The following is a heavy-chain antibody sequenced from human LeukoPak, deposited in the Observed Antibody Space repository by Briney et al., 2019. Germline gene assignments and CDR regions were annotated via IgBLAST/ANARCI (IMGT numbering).Heavy chain of an antibody. Sequence: GESLKISCKGSGYSFTTYWIGWVRQLPGKGLEWMGIIYPRDSDTRYWPSFEGQVTISADKSITTTYLQWTSLKASDTATYYCARSGATYYDFLAGSSDDLDIWGQGTMVTVSS. J-gene: IGHJ3*02. D-gene: IGHD3-9*01. V-gene: IGHV5-51*01. CDR2: IYPRDSDT. CDR1: GYSFTTYW. CDR3: ARSGATYYDFLAGSSDDLDI.